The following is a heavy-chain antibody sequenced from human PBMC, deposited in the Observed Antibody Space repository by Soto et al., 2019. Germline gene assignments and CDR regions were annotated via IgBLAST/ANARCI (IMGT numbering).Heavy chain of an antibody. D-gene: IGHD6-19*01. CDR3: ARGSSGFYAY. J-gene: IGHJ4*02. CDR1: GYXFANYF. Sequence: XLKSSCKGSGYXFANYFVGWVRQMPGKGLEWMGIFYSGDSDTRYSPTFQRHVVISGDKSINTAYLQWTSLKASDTAMYYCARGSSGFYAYWGQGTLGTVS. CDR2: FYSGDSDT. V-gene: IGHV5-51*01.